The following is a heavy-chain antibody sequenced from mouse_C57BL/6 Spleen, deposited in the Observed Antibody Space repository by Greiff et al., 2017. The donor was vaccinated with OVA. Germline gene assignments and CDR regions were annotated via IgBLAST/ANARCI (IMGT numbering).Heavy chain of an antibody. CDR3: ARKGLSPFDY. Sequence: VQRVESGAELVKPGASVKISCKASGYAFSSYWMNWVKQRPGKGLEWIGQIYPGDGDTNYNGKFKGKATLTADKSSSTAYMQLSSLTSEDSAVYFCARKGLSPFDYWGQGTTLTVSS. CDR2: IYPGDGDT. J-gene: IGHJ2*01. V-gene: IGHV1-80*01. CDR1: GYAFSSYW. D-gene: IGHD3-1*01.